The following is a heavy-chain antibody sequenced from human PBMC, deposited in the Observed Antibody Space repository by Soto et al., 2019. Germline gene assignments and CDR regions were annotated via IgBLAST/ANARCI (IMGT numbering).Heavy chain of an antibody. J-gene: IGHJ4*02. CDR2: ISYDGSNK. V-gene: IGHV3-30*18. CDR3: AKVKAVAGIGPGIDY. Sequence: GGSLRLSCAASGFTFSSYGMHWVRQAPGKGLEWVAVISYDGSNKYYADSVKGRFTISRDNSKNTLYLQMNSLRAEDTAVYYCAKVKAVAGIGPGIDYWGQGTLVTVSS. D-gene: IGHD6-19*01. CDR1: GFTFSSYG.